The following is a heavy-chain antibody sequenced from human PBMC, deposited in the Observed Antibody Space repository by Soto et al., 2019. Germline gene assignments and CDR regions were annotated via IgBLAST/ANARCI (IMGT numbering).Heavy chain of an antibody. CDR3: ARENSYTKNFDY. CDR1: GYTFTTCG. Sequence: QVQLVQSGGEVKKPGASVKVSCKASGYTFTTCGIGWARQAPGQGLEWMGWISANNGYTNYAQKLQGRVTITTDTSTSTAYMELRSLRSDDTAVYYCARENSYTKNFDYWSQGTLVTVSS. CDR2: ISANNGYT. D-gene: IGHD5-18*01. V-gene: IGHV1-18*01. J-gene: IGHJ4*02.